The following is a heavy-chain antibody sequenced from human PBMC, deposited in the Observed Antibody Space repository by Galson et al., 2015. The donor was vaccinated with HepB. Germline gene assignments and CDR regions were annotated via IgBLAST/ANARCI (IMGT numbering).Heavy chain of an antibody. CDR3: VKDQGSYDFHHYGMDV. V-gene: IGHV3-30*18. Sequence: SLRLSCAASGFTFSSYAMHWARQAPGKGLEWVALTSYDGNEADYGNSVKGRFTISRDNSRSSLYLQMNSLRAEDTAVYYCVKDQGSYDFHHYGMDVWGQGTTVIVSS. D-gene: IGHD5-18*01. CDR1: GFTFSSYA. J-gene: IGHJ6*02. CDR2: TSYDGNEA.